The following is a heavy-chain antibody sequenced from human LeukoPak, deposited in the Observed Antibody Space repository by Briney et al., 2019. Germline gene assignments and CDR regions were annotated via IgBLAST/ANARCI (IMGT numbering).Heavy chain of an antibody. Sequence: ASVKVSRKASGYTFTSYDINWVRQATGQGLEWMGWMNPNSGTTGYAQKFQGRVTMTRNTSISTAYMELSSLRSEDTAVYYCATAAAGGYAGYYWGQGTLVTVSS. CDR2: MNPNSGTT. J-gene: IGHJ4*02. CDR1: GYTFTSYD. D-gene: IGHD5-12*01. CDR3: ATAAAGGYAGYY. V-gene: IGHV1-8*01.